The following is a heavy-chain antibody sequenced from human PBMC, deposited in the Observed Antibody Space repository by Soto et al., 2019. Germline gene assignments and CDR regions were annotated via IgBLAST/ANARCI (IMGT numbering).Heavy chain of an antibody. J-gene: IGHJ4*02. Sequence: ASVKVSCKVSAYTLTESSMHWVRQAPGKGLEWMGGFDPEDGETIYAQKFQGRVTMTEDTSTDTAYMELSSLRSEDTAVYYCATGGKLTIFGVVSSCVYWGQGTLVTVSS. V-gene: IGHV1-24*01. CDR2: FDPEDGET. CDR1: AYTLTESS. CDR3: ATGGKLTIFGVVSSCVY. D-gene: IGHD3-3*01.